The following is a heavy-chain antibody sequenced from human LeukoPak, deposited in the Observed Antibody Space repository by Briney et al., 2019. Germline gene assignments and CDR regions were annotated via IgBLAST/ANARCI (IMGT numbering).Heavy chain of an antibody. CDR3: ARGSGYAAPYWYFAP. CDR2: ISAYNGNT. CDR1: GYTFTSYG. J-gene: IGHJ2*01. Sequence: ASVKRSCKASGYTFTSYGMSWVRQAPGQGLEWMGWISAYNGNTNYAQKLQGRVTMTTDTSTSTAYMELRSLRSDDTAVYYCARGSGYAAPYWYFAPWGRGTLVTVSS. V-gene: IGHV1-18*01. D-gene: IGHD5-12*01.